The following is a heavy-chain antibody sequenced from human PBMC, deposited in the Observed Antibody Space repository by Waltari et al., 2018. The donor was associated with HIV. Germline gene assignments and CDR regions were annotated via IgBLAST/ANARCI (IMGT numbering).Heavy chain of an antibody. D-gene: IGHD3-10*01. CDR2: IKQEGREK. J-gene: IGHJ4*02. Sequence: EVQLVESGGGLVQPGGSLRLSCAASGFTFSSYWMSWVRQAPGKGLGWVANIKQEGREKYYVESVNGRFTISRDNAENSLYLQMNSLRAEDTAVYYCARGGFYGSGSKVNWGQGTLVTVSS. V-gene: IGHV3-7*04. CDR3: ARGGFYGSGSKVN. CDR1: GFTFSSYW.